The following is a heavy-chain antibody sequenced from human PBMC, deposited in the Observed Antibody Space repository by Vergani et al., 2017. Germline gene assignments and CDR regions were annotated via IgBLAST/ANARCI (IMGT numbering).Heavy chain of an antibody. D-gene: IGHD2-2*01. J-gene: IGHJ6*02. CDR1: GFSFSTYG. Sequence: QVQLVESGGGVVQPGGSLRLSCAASGFSFSTYGMYWVRQAPGRGLEWVAFLRYDGSNEYYGDAVKGRFIISRDNSKNMLSLEMHSLRPEDTAVYYCANSYCSSLSCYAFYGMEVWGQGTTVTVSS. CDR3: ANSYCSSLSCYAFYGMEV. V-gene: IGHV3-30*02. CDR2: LRYDGSNE.